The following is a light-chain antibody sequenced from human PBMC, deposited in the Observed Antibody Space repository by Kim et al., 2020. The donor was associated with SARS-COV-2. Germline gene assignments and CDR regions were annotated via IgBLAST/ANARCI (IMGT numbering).Light chain of an antibody. Sequence: QSALTQPASFSGSPGQSITISCTGTSSDVGGYNYVSWYQQHPGKAPKLMIYDVSNRPSGVSNRFSGSKSGNTASLTISGLQAEDEADYYCSSYTSSSTLVFGGGTKLTVL. CDR1: SSDVGGYNY. CDR2: DVS. V-gene: IGLV2-14*03. J-gene: IGLJ3*02. CDR3: SSYTSSSTLV.